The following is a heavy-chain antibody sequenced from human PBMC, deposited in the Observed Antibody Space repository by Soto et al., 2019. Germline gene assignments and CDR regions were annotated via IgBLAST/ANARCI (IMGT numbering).Heavy chain of an antibody. D-gene: IGHD5-18*01. CDR3: ARDGYPNSYGSRVFDY. V-gene: IGHV1-69*12. CDR1: GGTFSSYA. J-gene: IGHJ4*02. CDR2: IIPIFGTA. Sequence: QVQLVQSGAEVKKPGSSVKVSCKASGGTFSSYAISWVRQAPGQGLEWMGGIIPIFGTANYAQKFQGRVTITADESTSKAYMELSSVRSEDTAVYYCARDGYPNSYGSRVFDYWGQGTLVTVSS.